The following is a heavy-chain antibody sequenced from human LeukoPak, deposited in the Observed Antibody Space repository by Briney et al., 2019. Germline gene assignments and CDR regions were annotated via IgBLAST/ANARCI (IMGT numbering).Heavy chain of an antibody. CDR1: GFTFSSYA. V-gene: IGHV3-23*01. J-gene: IGHJ4*02. CDR3: AKSGYNRFDY. CDR2: FSGSGGST. Sequence: GGSLRLSCAASGFTFSSYAMSWVRQAPGKGLEWVSSFSGSGGSTYYAGSVKGRFTISRDNSKNTLYLQMNSLRAEDTAVYYCAKSGYNRFDYWDQGTLVTVSS. D-gene: IGHD5-24*01.